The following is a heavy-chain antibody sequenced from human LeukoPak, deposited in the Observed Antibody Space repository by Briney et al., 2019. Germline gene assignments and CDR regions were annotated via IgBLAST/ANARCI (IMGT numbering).Heavy chain of an antibody. J-gene: IGHJ4*02. CDR1: GYTFTGYY. CDR3: ARDSGDGYKRNPIDY. V-gene: IGHV1-2*06. D-gene: IGHD5-24*01. Sequence: ASVKVSCKASGYTFTGYYMHWVRQAPGQALESMGRINPNSGGTNYAQKFQGRVTMTRHTSISTAYMELSRLRSDDTAVYYCARDSGDGYKRNPIDYWGQGTLVTVSS. CDR2: INPNSGGT.